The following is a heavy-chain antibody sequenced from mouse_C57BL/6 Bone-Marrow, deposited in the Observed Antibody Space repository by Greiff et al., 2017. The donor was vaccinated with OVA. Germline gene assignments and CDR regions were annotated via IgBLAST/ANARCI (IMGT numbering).Heavy chain of an antibody. Sequence: DVMLVESGGGLVKPGGSLKLSCAASGFTFSSYTMSWVRQTPEKRLEWVATISGGGGNTYYPDSVKGRFTISRDNAKNTLYLQMSSLRSEDTALYYCARRGAWFAYWGQGTLVTVSA. CDR2: ISGGGGNT. CDR3: ARRGAWFAY. V-gene: IGHV5-9*01. J-gene: IGHJ3*01. CDR1: GFTFSSYT.